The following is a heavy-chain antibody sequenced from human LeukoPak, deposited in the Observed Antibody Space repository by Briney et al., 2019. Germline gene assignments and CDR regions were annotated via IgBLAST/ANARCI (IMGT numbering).Heavy chain of an antibody. CDR2: IKQDGSEK. CDR1: GFTFSSYW. Sequence: PGGSLRLSCAASGFTFSSYWMSWVRQAPGKGLEWVANIKQDGSEKYYVDSVKGRFTISRDNAKNSLYLQMNSLRAEDTAVYHCARVPLRYGSGSYPDDTFDYWGQGTLVTVSS. V-gene: IGHV3-7*01. J-gene: IGHJ4*02. D-gene: IGHD3-10*01. CDR3: ARVPLRYGSGSYPDDTFDY.